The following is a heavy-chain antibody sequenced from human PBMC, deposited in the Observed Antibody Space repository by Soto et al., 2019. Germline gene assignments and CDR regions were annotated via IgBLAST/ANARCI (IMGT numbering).Heavy chain of an antibody. J-gene: IGHJ6*02. V-gene: IGHV4-34*01. Sequence: QVQLQQWGAGLLKPSETLSLTCAVYGGSFSGYYWSWIRQPPGKGLEWIGEINHSGSNNYKPSLKSRVTISVAKSKNQFSLKLSSVTAADTAVYYCARGLRAYYYGMDVWGQGTTVTVSS. CDR1: GGSFSGYY. D-gene: IGHD4-17*01. CDR3: ARGLRAYYYGMDV. CDR2: INHSGSN.